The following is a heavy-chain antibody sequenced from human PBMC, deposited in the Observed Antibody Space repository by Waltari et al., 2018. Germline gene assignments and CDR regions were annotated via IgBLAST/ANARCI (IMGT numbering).Heavy chain of an antibody. V-gene: IGHV4-39*01. CDR3: ARHEYYYDSSGYPD. J-gene: IGHJ4*02. CDR1: GGSISSSSYY. D-gene: IGHD3-22*01. CDR2: IYYSGST. Sequence: QLQLQESGPGRVKPSETLSLTCTVSGGSISSSSYYWGWIRQPPGKGLEWIGSIYYSGSTYYNPSLKSRVTISVDTSKNQFSLKLSSVTAADTAVYYCARHEYYYDSSGYPDWGQGTLVTVSS.